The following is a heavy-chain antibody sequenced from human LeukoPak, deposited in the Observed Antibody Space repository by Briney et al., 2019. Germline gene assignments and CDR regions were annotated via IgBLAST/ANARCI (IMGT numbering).Heavy chain of an antibody. D-gene: IGHD6-13*01. CDR3: AKDSGGEYSSSWPALDY. CDR1: GFIFTEHY. V-gene: IGHV3-11*06. Sequence: KPGGSLRLSCAASGFIFTEHYMSWIRQAPGKGLEWVAYISRSGSHSYYRDSVKGRFTISRDNSKNTLYLQMNSLRAEDTAVYYCAKDSGGEYSSSWPALDYWGQGTLVTVSS. CDR2: ISRSGSHS. J-gene: IGHJ4*02.